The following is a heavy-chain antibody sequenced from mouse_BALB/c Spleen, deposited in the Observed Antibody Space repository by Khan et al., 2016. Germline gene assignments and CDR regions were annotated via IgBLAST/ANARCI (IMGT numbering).Heavy chain of an antibody. Sequence: QVQLQQSGAELVRPGSSVKISCKASGYAFSSYWMNWVKQRPGQGLEWIGQIYPGDGDTNYNGKFKGKATLTADKSSSTAYMQLSSLTSEDSAVYYCARRDYYGSSYIDYWGQGTTLTVSS. V-gene: IGHV1-80*01. J-gene: IGHJ2*01. CDR2: IYPGDGDT. D-gene: IGHD1-1*01. CDR1: GYAFSSYW. CDR3: ARRDYYGSSYIDY.